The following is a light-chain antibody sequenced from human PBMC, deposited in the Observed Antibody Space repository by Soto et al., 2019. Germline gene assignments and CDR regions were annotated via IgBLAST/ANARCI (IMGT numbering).Light chain of an antibody. CDR2: TND. J-gene: IGLJ2*01. CDR3: AVWDGSLKGVV. Sequence: QSVLTQSPSASGTPRQRVTISCSGSSSNIGSDSVSWYQQLPGTAPKLLIHTNDQRPSGVPNRFSGSKSGTSASLAISGLQSEDEADYYCAVWDGSLKGVVFGGGTKLTVL. V-gene: IGLV1-44*01. CDR1: SSNIGSDS.